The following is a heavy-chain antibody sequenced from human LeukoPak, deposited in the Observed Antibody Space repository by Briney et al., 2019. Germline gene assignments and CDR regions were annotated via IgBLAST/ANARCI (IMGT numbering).Heavy chain of an antibody. J-gene: IGHJ5*02. CDR1: GYSISSGYY. CDR3: ARDIRAAAWFDP. Sequence: SETLSLTCTVSGYSISSGYYWGWIRQPPGKGLEWIGSIYHSGSTYYNPSLKSRVTISVDTSKNQFSLKLSSVTAADTAVYYCARDIRAAAWFDPWGQGTLVTVSS. V-gene: IGHV4-38-2*02. CDR2: IYHSGST. D-gene: IGHD2-2*01.